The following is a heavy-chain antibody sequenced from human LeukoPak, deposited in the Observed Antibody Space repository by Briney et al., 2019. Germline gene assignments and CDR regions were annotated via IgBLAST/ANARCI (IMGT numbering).Heavy chain of an antibody. J-gene: IGHJ4*02. CDR2: IYSGGST. V-gene: IGHV3-53*01. CDR3: ARLNTAKAFDY. D-gene: IGHD5-18*01. CDR1: GFTVSSNY. Sequence: GGSLRLSCAASGFTVSSNYMSWVRQAPGKGLEWVSVIYSGGSTYYADSVKGRFTISRDNSKNTLYLQMNSLRAEDTAVYYCARLNTAKAFDYWGQGTLVTVSS.